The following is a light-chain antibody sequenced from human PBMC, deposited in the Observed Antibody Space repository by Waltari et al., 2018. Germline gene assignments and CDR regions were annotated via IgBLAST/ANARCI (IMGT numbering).Light chain of an antibody. CDR1: QGISTW. Sequence: DIQMTQSPSSVSASVGHRVTITCRASQGISTWLTWYQQKPGEVPKLLIYAASTLETGVPSRFSGGGSGTEFTLTINSLHPEDFATYYCQQAANFPLTFGGGTNVEIK. CDR2: AAS. V-gene: IGKV1-12*01. CDR3: QQAANFPLT. J-gene: IGKJ4*01.